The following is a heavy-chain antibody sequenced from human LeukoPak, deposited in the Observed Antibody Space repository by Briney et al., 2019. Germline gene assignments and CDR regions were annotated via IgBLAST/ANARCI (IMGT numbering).Heavy chain of an antibody. Sequence: GGSLRLSCAASGFTFSSYAMSWVRQAPGKGLEWVSAISGSGGSTYYADSVKGRFTISRDNSKNTLYLQMNSLRAEDTAVYYCAKDRVYYYGSGSFNDYWGQGTLVTVSS. CDR3: AKDRVYYYGSGSFNDY. J-gene: IGHJ4*02. CDR2: ISGSGGST. CDR1: GFTFSSYA. V-gene: IGHV3-23*01. D-gene: IGHD3-10*01.